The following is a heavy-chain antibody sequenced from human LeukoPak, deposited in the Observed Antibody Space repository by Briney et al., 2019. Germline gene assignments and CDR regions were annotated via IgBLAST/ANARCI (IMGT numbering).Heavy chain of an antibody. CDR3: ARSRWLQNLDY. Sequence: GESLKISCKGSGYSFTSYWIGWVHQLPGKGLEWMGIIYPGDSDTRYSPSSQGQVTISADKSISTAYLQWSSLKASDTAMYYCARSRWLQNLDYWGQGTLVTVSS. J-gene: IGHJ4*02. D-gene: IGHD5-24*01. V-gene: IGHV5-51*07. CDR1: GYSFTSYW. CDR2: IYPGDSDT.